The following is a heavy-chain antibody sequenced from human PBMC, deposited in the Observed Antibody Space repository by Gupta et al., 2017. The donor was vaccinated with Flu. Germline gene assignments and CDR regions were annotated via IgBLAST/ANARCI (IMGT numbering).Heavy chain of an antibody. CDR3: AGLFQWGQLVPIFDP. J-gene: IGHJ5*02. D-gene: IGHD6-6*01. CDR1: GYTFTAYY. CDR2: IHPNSGDT. V-gene: IGHV1-2*02. Sequence: QVQLVQSGAEVKKPGASVKVSCKASGYTFTAYYMHWLRQAPGQGLEWMGWIHPNSGDTNYAQKFQGRVTMTRDTSITTAFMELSSLRSDDTAIYYCAGLFQWGQLVPIFDPWGQGTLVTVSS.